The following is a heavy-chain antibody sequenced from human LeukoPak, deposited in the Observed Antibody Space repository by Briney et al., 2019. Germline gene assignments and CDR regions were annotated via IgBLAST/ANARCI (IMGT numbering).Heavy chain of an antibody. Sequence: SETLSLTCTVSGGSINNYYWTWIRQPPGKGLEWIGYIYYTGTTSYNPSLKSRVTISVGTSKNQFSLKLTSVTAADTAVYYCARVGYCDGGSCHFDYWGQGTLVTVSS. CDR2: IYYTGTT. D-gene: IGHD2-15*01. V-gene: IGHV4-59*01. CDR3: ARVGYCDGGSCHFDY. CDR1: GGSINNYY. J-gene: IGHJ4*02.